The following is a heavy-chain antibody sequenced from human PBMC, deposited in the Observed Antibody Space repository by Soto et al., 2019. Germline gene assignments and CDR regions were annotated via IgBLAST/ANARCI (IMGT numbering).Heavy chain of an antibody. CDR1: GFTFNNAW. CDR3: ARYVDTAMGAVDY. J-gene: IGHJ4*02. CDR2: IKSKTDGGTT. Sequence: GGSLRLSCAASGFTFNNAWMSWVRQAPGKGLEWVGRIKSKTDGGTTDYAAPVEGRFTISRDDSKNTLYLQVNSLKTEDTAVYYWARYVDTAMGAVDYWGQGTLVTVSS. V-gene: IGHV3-15*01. D-gene: IGHD5-18*01.